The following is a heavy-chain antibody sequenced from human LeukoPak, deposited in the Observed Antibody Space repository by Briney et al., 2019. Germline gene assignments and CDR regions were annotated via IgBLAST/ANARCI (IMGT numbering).Heavy chain of an antibody. CDR1: GGSISSDNYS. CDR2: VYTSGST. CDR3: ASSGWFGGYYFDY. V-gene: IGHV4-61*02. D-gene: IGHD6-19*01. Sequence: TSQTLSLTCTVSGGSISSDNYSWSWIRQPAGKGLEWIGRVYTSGSTNYNPSLKSRVTISVDTSKKQFSLKLSSVTAADTAVYYCASSGWFGGYYFDYRGQGTLVTVSS. J-gene: IGHJ4*02.